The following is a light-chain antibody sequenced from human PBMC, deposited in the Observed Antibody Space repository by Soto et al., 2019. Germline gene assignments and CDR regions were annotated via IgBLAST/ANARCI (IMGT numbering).Light chain of an antibody. J-gene: IGLJ2*01. CDR2: DVN. CDR1: SSDIGAYNF. Sequence: QSALTQSASVSGSPGQSITISCTGTSSDIGAYNFVSWYQQHPGKAPKLMLYDVNIRPSGVSNRFSGSKSGNTASLTISGLQAEDEAAYYCTSWTTSTTMIFGGGPKLTVL. CDR3: TSWTTSTTMI. V-gene: IGLV2-14*03.